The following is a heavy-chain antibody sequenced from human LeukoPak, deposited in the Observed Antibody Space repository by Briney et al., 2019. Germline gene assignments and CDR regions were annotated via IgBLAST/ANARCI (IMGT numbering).Heavy chain of an antibody. CDR2: INHSGST. V-gene: IGHV4-34*01. D-gene: IGHD3-10*01. CDR3: ARGGGWFGELRGYFQH. CDR1: GGSFSGYY. Sequence: SETLTLTCAAYGGSFSGYYWSWIRQPPGKGLEWISEINHSGSTNYNPSLKSRVTISVDTSKNQFSLQLSSVTAADTAVYYCARGGGWFGELRGYFQHWGQGTLVTVSS. J-gene: IGHJ1*01.